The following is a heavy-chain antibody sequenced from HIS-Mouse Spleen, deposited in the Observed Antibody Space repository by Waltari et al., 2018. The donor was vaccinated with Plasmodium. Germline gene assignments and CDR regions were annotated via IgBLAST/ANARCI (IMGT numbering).Heavy chain of an antibody. V-gene: IGHV3-30*18. J-gene: IGHJ4*02. CDR2: ILYDGSNK. Sequence: AASGFTFSSYGMHWVRQAPGKGLEWVAVILYDGSNKYYADSVKGRFTIARDNSKNTLYLQMNSLRAEDTAVYYCAKDRRSSSWYVDYWGQGTLVTVSS. CDR3: AKDRRSSSWYVDY. D-gene: IGHD6-13*01. CDR1: GFTFSSYG.